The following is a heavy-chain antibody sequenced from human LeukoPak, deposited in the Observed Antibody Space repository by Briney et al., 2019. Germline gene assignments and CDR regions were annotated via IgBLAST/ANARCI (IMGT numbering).Heavy chain of an antibody. V-gene: IGHV4-34*01. D-gene: IGHD4-17*01. J-gene: IGHJ4*02. CDR3: AILYGDYGYYFDY. Sequence: AETLSLTCTVYGESFSGYYWSWIRQPPGKGLEWIGEIKHSGSTNYNPSLKSRVTISVDTSKNQFSLKLSSVTAADTAVYYCAILYGDYGYYFDYWGQGTLVTVSS. CDR2: IKHSGST. CDR1: GESFSGYY.